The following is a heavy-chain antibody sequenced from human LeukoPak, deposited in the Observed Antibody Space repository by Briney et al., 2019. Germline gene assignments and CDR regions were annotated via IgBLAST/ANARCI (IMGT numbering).Heavy chain of an antibody. J-gene: IGHJ4*02. D-gene: IGHD3-10*01. CDR3: ARDLGAGEYDS. CDR1: GRSISRHY. Sequence: SETLSLTCTVSGRSISRHYWSWIRRPPGKGLEWIGYISKSGTPTYNPSLKSRVTISGDTSKNQFSLKLTSVTAADTAVYYCARDLGAGEYDSWGQGTLVAVSS. V-gene: IGHV4-59*11. CDR2: ISKSGTP.